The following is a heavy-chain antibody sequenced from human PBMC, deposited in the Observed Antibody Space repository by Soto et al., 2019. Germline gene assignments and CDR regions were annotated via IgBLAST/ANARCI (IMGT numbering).Heavy chain of an antibody. J-gene: IGHJ6*02. CDR3: ARDARFLEWLYYYYGMDV. Sequence: PGGSLRLSCAASGFTFSDYYMSWIRQAPGKGLEWVSYISSSGSTIYYADSVKGRFTISRDNAKNSPYLQMNSLRAEDTAVYYCARDARFLEWLYYYYGMDVWGQGTTVTVSS. V-gene: IGHV3-11*01. CDR2: ISSSGSTI. CDR1: GFTFSDYY. D-gene: IGHD3-3*01.